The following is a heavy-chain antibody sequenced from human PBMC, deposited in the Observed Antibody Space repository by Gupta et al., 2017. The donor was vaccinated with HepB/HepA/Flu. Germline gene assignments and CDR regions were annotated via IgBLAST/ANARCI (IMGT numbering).Heavy chain of an antibody. CDR1: GYYFSSFG. V-gene: IGHV1-18*01. J-gene: IGHJ4*02. CDR2: ISGYKGNT. CDR3: ARDRIWENYQEMSGYYPPFDY. Sequence: QVQLEQSGPEVKKPGASVKVSCKASGYYFSSFGISWVRQAPGQGLEWMGWISGYKGNTKYAQNVQDRVTRTTDTSTSTAYLELKNLRSDHKAVYYCARDRIWENYQEMSGYYPPFDYWGQGTLVTVSS. D-gene: IGHD3-22*01.